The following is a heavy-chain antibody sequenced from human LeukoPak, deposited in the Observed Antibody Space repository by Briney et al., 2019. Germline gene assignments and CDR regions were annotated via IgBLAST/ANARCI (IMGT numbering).Heavy chain of an antibody. J-gene: IGHJ4*02. CDR3: AEGGGGEMATSSFDY. CDR1: GYTFTGYY. D-gene: IGHD5-24*01. CDR2: INPNSGGT. Sequence: GASVKVSCKASGYTFTGYYMHWVRQAPGQGLEWMGWINPNSGGTNYAQKFQGRVTMTRDTSISTAYMELSRLRSDDPAVYYGAEGGGGEMATSSFDYWGQGTLVTVSS. V-gene: IGHV1-2*02.